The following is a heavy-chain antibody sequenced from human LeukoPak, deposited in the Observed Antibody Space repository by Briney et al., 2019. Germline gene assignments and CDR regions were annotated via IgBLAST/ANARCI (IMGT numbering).Heavy chain of an antibody. V-gene: IGHV3-48*03. Sequence: GGSLRLSCAASGFTFSGSEMNWVRQAPGKGLEWVSYISTTGSTIYYADSVKGRFTISRDNAENSLYLQMSSLRAEDTAVYYCARGDDYGDNSFDYWGQGTLVTVSS. J-gene: IGHJ4*02. CDR1: GFTFSGSE. CDR2: ISTTGSTI. D-gene: IGHD4-17*01. CDR3: ARGDDYGDNSFDY.